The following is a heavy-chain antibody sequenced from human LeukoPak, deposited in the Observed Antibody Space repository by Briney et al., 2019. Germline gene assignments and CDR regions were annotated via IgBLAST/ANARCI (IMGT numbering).Heavy chain of an antibody. V-gene: IGHV4-39*01. CDR3: ARYSSYYYYMDV. Sequence: SETLSLTCTVSGGSISSGSYYWGWIRQPPGKGLEWIGSIYYSGSTYYNPSLKSRVTISVDTSKNQFSLKLSSVTAADTAVYYCARYSSYYYYMDVWGKGTTVTVSS. CDR1: GGSISSGSYY. CDR2: IYYSGST. J-gene: IGHJ6*03.